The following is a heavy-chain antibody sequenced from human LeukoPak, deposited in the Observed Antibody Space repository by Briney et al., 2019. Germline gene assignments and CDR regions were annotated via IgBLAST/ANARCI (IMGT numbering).Heavy chain of an antibody. J-gene: IGHJ6*03. CDR1: GGTFSGYY. V-gene: IGHV4-34*01. CDR2: SNDSGGT. CDR3: ARLSVIVGAALEYYYYYMDV. Sequence: SETLSLTCAVYGGTFSGYYWSWIRQPPGKRLEWVGESNDSGGTNYNPSLKSRVTISADKSKNQVSLKLTSVTAADTAVYYCARLSVIVGAALEYYYYYMDVWGQGTTVTVSS. D-gene: IGHD1-26*01.